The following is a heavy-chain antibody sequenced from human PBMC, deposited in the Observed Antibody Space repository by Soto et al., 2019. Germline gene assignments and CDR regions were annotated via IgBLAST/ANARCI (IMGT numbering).Heavy chain of an antibody. D-gene: IGHD3-10*01. CDR2: VYNTGGT. J-gene: IGHJ6*02. CDR1: SGPTSSHN. CDR3: VRQGIGPLHGLVDV. V-gene: IGHV4-59*08. Sequence: QEQLQQSGPGLVKPSETLSLTCTVSSGPTSSHNWGWIRQPPGRGLEWIGYVYNTGGTSYNPTLSSRVTISADTSTQNISLTLSSVTAADTAVYYCVRQGIGPLHGLVDVWGQGTTVSVSS.